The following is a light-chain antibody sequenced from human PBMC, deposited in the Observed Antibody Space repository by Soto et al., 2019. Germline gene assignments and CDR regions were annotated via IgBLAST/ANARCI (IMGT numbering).Light chain of an antibody. CDR1: QSVSSSY. Sequence: EIVLTQSPGTLSLSPGERATLSCRASQSVSSSYLAWYQQKPGQAPRLLIYGASSRATGISDRFSGSGSGTDFTLTISGLEPEDFAVYYCQQYGSSPRTFGQGTK. J-gene: IGKJ1*01. CDR2: GAS. V-gene: IGKV3-20*01. CDR3: QQYGSSPRT.